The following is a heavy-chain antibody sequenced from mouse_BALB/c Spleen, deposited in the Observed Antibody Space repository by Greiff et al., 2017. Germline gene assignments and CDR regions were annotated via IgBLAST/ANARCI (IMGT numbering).Heavy chain of an antibody. D-gene: IGHD3-1*01. CDR2: IDPSDSET. CDR3: ARSGRHYWYFDV. J-gene: IGHJ1*01. CDR1: GYSFTSYW. V-gene: IGHV1S126*01. Sequence: QVQLQQSGPQLVRPGASVKISCKASGYSFTSYWMHWVKQRPGQGLEWIGMIDPSDSETRLNQKFKDKATLTVDKSSSTAYMQLSSPTSEDSAVYYCARSGRHYWYFDVWGAGTTVTVSS.